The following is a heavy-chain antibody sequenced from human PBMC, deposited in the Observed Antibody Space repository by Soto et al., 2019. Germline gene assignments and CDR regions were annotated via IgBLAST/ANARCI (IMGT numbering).Heavy chain of an antibody. V-gene: IGHV3-23*01. J-gene: IGHJ4*02. Sequence: EVQLLESGGGLVQPGGSLRLSCAASGFTFSSYAMSWVRQAPGKGLEWVSAISGSGGSTYYADSVKGRFTISRDNSKNTLFLQMNSLRAEDTAVYYCAKTYYYDSSGYSNNEFDYWGQGTLVTVSS. CDR3: AKTYYYDSSGYSNNEFDY. CDR1: GFTFSSYA. CDR2: ISGSGGST. D-gene: IGHD3-22*01.